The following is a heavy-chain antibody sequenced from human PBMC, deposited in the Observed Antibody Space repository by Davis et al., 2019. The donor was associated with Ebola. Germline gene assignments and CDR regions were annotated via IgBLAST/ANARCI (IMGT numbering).Heavy chain of an antibody. D-gene: IGHD3-16*01. CDR1: GVSISSYYYY. J-gene: IGHJ4*02. CDR3: ARDYVY. Sequence: MPSETLSLTCNVSGVSISSYYYYWGWIRQPPGKGLEWIGTTYYSGITYYNPSLKRRVTINADTSKNQFSLRLKSVTAADTAMYYCARDYVYWGQGILVTVSS. CDR2: TYYSGIT. V-gene: IGHV4-39*01.